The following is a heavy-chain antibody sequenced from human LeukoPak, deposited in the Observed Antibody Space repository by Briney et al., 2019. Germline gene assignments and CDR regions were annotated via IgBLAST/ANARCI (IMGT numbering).Heavy chain of an antibody. V-gene: IGHV4-39*01. CDR3: ARPDRNWGKIID. CDR1: GGSISSSSYY. CDR2: IYYSGST. Sequence: SETLSLTCTVSGGSISSSSYYWGWIRQPPGKGLEWIGSIYYSGSTYYNPSLKSRVTISVDTSKNQFSLKLSSVTAADTAVYYCARPDRNWGKIIDWGQGTLVTVSS. D-gene: IGHD7-27*01. J-gene: IGHJ4*02.